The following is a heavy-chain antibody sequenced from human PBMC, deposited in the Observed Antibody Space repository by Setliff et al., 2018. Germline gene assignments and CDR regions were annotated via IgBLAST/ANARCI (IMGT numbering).Heavy chain of an antibody. CDR1: GFTFSNYG. D-gene: IGHD3-22*01. CDR2: ISTSSTII. Sequence: GESLKISCVTSGFTFSNYGMTWVRRAPGKGLEWISYISTSSTIIYYADSVKGRFTISRDNANHSLHLQMNSLRAEDTAVYFCARLALTGYDTSGYYYALDYYYYMDGWGKGTTVTVSS. CDR3: ARLALTGYDTSGYYYALDYYYYMDG. V-gene: IGHV3-48*01. J-gene: IGHJ6*03.